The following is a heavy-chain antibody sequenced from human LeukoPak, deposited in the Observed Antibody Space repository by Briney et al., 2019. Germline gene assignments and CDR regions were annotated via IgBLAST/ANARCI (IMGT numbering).Heavy chain of an antibody. V-gene: IGHV1-46*01. J-gene: IGHJ5*02. Sequence: ASVTVSCKASGYTFTSYYMHWVRQAPGQGVEGMGIINPSGGSTSYAQKFQGRVTMTRDMSTSTDYMELSSLRSEDTAVYYCARDNSVEDTAWWFDPWGQGTLVTVSS. D-gene: IGHD4-23*01. CDR1: GYTFTSYY. CDR2: INPSGGST. CDR3: ARDNSVEDTAWWFDP.